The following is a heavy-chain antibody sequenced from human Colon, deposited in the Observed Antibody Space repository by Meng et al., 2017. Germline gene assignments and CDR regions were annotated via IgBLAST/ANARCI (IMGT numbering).Heavy chain of an antibody. Sequence: QLWAAGPGLLTSLATLSPCCAVSCSCPHPTYWWTLSRGPPEKGLKWFVDIYLRGTNMSNPSLKSRLSMSIDKSLNQFFLELTYVTAADTAVYYCAGMSVGANRGRDYWGQGTLVTVSS. CDR3: AGMSVGANRGRDY. D-gene: IGHD1-26*01. V-gene: IGHV4-4*02. J-gene: IGHJ4*02. CDR1: CSCPHPTYW. CDR2: IYLRGTN.